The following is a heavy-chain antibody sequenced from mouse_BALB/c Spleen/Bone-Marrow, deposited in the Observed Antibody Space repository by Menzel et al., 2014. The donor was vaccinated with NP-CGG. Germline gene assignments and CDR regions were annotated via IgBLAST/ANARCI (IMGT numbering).Heavy chain of an antibody. CDR2: IDPSDSET. V-gene: IGHV1-69*02. Sequence: QVQLKESGAELVKPGAPVKLSCKASGYTFTTYWMNWVKQRPGRGLEWIGRIDPSDSETHYNQKFKDKATLTVDKSSSTAYIQLSSLTSEDSAVYYCARALGDDYYYATDYWGQGTSVTVSS. D-gene: IGHD2-4*01. J-gene: IGHJ4*01. CDR3: ARALGDDYYYATDY. CDR1: GYTFTTYW.